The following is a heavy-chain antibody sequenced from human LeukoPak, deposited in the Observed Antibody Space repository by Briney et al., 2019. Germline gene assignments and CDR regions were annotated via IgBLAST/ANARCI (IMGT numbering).Heavy chain of an antibody. CDR3: AKDRRYYDPSGYPDAFDI. J-gene: IGHJ3*02. V-gene: IGHV3-23*01. CDR1: GFTFGSYA. Sequence: PGGSLRLSCAASGFTFGSYALSWVRQAPGKGLEWVSVISGSGGTTYYADSVKGRFTISRDNSKHTLYLQMNSLRAEDTAVYYCAKDRRYYDPSGYPDAFDIWGQGTMVTVSS. D-gene: IGHD3-22*01. CDR2: ISGSGGTT.